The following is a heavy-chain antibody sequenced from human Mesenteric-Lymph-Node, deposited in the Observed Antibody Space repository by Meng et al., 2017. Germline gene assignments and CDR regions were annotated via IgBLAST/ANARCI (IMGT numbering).Heavy chain of an antibody. CDR1: GYTFTSYY. Sequence: ASVKVSCKASGYTFTSYYMHWVRQAPGQGLEWMGIINPSGGSTSYAQKFQGRVTMTRDTSTSTVYMELSSLRSEDTAVYYCARALTGDYYGMDVWGQGTTVTVS. CDR2: INPSGGST. CDR3: ARALTGDYYGMDV. V-gene: IGHV1-46*01. J-gene: IGHJ6*02. D-gene: IGHD3-10*01.